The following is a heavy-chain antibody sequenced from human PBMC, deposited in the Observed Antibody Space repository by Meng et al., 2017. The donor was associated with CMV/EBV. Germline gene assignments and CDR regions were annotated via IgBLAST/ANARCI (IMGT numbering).Heavy chain of an antibody. CDR3: ARDFLVSSGYYRNYYYYGMDV. Sequence: LSLTCAASGFTFSSYEMNWVRQAPGKGLEWVSYISSSGSTIYYADPVKGRFTISRDNAKNSLYLQMNSLRAEDTAVYYCARDFLVSSGYYRNYYYYGMDVWGQGTTVTVSS. CDR2: ISSSGSTI. J-gene: IGHJ6*02. D-gene: IGHD3-22*01. V-gene: IGHV3-48*03. CDR1: GFTFSSYE.